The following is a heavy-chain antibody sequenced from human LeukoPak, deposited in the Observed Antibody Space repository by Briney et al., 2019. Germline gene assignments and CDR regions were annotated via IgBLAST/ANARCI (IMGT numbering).Heavy chain of an antibody. CDR2: ISAYNGNT. J-gene: IGHJ4*02. V-gene: IGHV1-18*04. Sequence: ASVKVSCKASGYTFTSYYMHWVRQAPGQGLEWMGWISAYNGNTNYAQKLQGRVTMTTDTSTSTAYMGLRSLRSDDTAVYYCARERVGAPFDYWGQGTLVTVSS. CDR1: GYTFTSYY. CDR3: ARERVGAPFDY. D-gene: IGHD1-26*01.